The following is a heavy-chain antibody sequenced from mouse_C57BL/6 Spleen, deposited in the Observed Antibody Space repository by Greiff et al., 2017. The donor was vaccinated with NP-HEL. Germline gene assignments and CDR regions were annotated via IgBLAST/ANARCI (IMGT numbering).Heavy chain of an antibody. CDR1: GYTFTDYY. D-gene: IGHD1-1*01. J-gene: IGHJ3*01. CDR2: IYPGSGNT. V-gene: IGHV1-76*01. CDR3: ARSGVYYGSSYLAWFAY. Sequence: QVQLKQSGAELVRPGASVKLSCKASGYTFTDYYINWVKQRPGQGLEWIARIYPGSGNTYYNEKFKGKATLTAEKSSSTAYMQLSSLTSADSAVYFCARSGVYYGSSYLAWFAYWGQGTLVTVSA.